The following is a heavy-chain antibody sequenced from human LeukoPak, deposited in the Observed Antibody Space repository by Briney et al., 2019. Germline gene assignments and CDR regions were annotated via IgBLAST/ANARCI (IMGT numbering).Heavy chain of an antibody. CDR1: GYTFTSYA. V-gene: IGHV1-3*01. D-gene: IGHD3-22*01. Sequence: ASVKVSCEASGYTFTSYAMHWVRQAPGQRLEWMGWINAGNGNTKYSQKFQGRVTITRDTSASTAYMELSSLRSEDTAVYYCARDQGDSSGYYPDYWGQGTLVTVSS. CDR2: INAGNGNT. CDR3: ARDQGDSSGYYPDY. J-gene: IGHJ4*02.